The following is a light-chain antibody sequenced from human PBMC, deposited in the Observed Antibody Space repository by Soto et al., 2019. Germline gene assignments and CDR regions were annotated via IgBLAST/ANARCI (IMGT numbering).Light chain of an antibody. CDR2: GAS. CDR1: QSVSSS. V-gene: IGKV3-15*01. J-gene: IGKJ1*01. CDR3: QQYNNWWT. Sequence: EIMMTQSPATLSVSPGERATLSCRASQSVSSSLAWYQQKPGQAPRLLIYGASTRATGIPARFSGSGSGTEFTLTINSLQSEDFAVYYCQQYNNWWTFVQGTKVDIK.